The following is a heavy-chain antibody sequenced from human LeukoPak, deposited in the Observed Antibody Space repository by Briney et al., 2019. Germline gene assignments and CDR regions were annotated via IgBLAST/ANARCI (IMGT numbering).Heavy chain of an antibody. CDR2: IIPIFGTA. CDR3: ARGNSSGYPFDY. V-gene: IGHV1-69*05. J-gene: IGHJ4*02. CDR1: GGTFSSYA. Sequence: SVKVSCKASGGTFSSYAISWVRQAPGQGLEWMGGIIPIFGTANYAQKFQGRVTITTDESTSTAYMELSSLRSEDTVVYHCARGNSSGYPFDYWGQGTLVTVSS. D-gene: IGHD3-22*01.